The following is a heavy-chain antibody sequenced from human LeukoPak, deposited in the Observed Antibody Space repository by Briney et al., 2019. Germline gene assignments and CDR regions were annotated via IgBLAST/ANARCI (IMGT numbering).Heavy chain of an antibody. CDR1: GLTFNNAW. D-gene: IGHD2-15*01. Sequence: GGSLRLSCAASGLTFNNAWMSWVRQAPGKGLEWVGRIRSRSAGGTTDYGAPVKGRFTISRDDSKNTLYLQMNSLKTEDTAVYCCSTGGGTHDYWGQGTLVTVSS. J-gene: IGHJ4*02. V-gene: IGHV3-15*01. CDR3: STGGGTHDY. CDR2: IRSRSAGGTT.